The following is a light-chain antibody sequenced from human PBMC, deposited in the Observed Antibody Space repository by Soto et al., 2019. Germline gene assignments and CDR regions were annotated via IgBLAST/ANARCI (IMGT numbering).Light chain of an antibody. CDR3: CSYAGSSTGV. V-gene: IGLV2-23*01. J-gene: IGLJ3*02. CDR2: EGS. Sequence: QSALTQPASVSGSPGRSITISCTGTSSDVGNYNLVSWYQQHPGKAPKLMIYEGSKRPSGVSNRFSGSKSGNTASLTISGLQAEDEADYYCCSYAGSSTGVFGGGTKVTVL. CDR1: SSDVGNYNL.